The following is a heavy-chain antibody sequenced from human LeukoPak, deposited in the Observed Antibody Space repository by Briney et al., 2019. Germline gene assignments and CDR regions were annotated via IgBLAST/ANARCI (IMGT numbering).Heavy chain of an antibody. CDR2: ISGSGGRT. Sequence: GGSLRLSCAASGFTFSAYAMSWVRQAPGKGLEWVSGISGSGGRTYYADSVKGRFTFSRDNSKNTLYLQMNSLRAEDTAVYYCAKAPGGTVTYYYYYMDVWGKGTTVTVSS. CDR1: GFTFSAYA. V-gene: IGHV3-23*01. CDR3: AKAPGGTVTYYYYYMDV. D-gene: IGHD4-17*01. J-gene: IGHJ6*03.